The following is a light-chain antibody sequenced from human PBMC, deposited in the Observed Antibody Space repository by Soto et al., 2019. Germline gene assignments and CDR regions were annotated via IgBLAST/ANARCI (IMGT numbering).Light chain of an antibody. CDR2: KIF. V-gene: IGKV2-24*01. Sequence: DLVLTQTPLSSPVTLGQPASISCRSSQSLVNRDGTTYLSWLQQRPGQPPRLLIYKIFNRFSGVPDRFSGSGAGTDFTLKISRVEAEDVGVYYCMQVTQLPYTFGQGTKLEIK. J-gene: IGKJ2*01. CDR1: QSLVNRDGTTY. CDR3: MQVTQLPYT.